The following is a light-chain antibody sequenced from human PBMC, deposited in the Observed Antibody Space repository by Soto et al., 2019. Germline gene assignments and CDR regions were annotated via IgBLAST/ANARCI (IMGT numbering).Light chain of an antibody. V-gene: IGKV1-5*03. CDR1: QRISSW. Sequence: DIQMTQSPSTLSASVGDRVTMTCRASQRISSWLAWYQQKPGKAPKVLIYKASSLESGVPSRFSGSGSGTEFTLTISSLQPDDFATYYCQQYNSYRTFGQGTKVEIK. CDR3: QQYNSYRT. J-gene: IGKJ1*01. CDR2: KAS.